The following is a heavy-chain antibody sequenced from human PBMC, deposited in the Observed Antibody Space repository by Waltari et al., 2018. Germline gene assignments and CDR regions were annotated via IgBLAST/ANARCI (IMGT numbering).Heavy chain of an antibody. V-gene: IGHV1-69*08. D-gene: IGHD3-10*01. Sequence: QVQLVQSGAEVKKPGSSVKVSCKASGGTFSSYTISWVRQAPGQGLEWMGRSIPILGRANYAPKCQGRVTITADKSTSTAYMELSSLRSEDTAVYYCARDPDYYGSGSYYGMDVWGQGTTVTVSS. CDR3: ARDPDYYGSGSYYGMDV. CDR1: GGTFSSYT. CDR2: SIPILGRA. J-gene: IGHJ6*02.